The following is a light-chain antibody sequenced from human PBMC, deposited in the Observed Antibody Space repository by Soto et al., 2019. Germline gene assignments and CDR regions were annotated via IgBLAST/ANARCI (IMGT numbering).Light chain of an antibody. CDR1: QNVDSNY. J-gene: IGKJ1*01. CDR2: GAS. V-gene: IGKV3-20*01. CDR3: QQYGSLSWT. Sequence: EIVLTQSPGTRSLSPGERATLSCRASQNVDSNYLAWYQQKPGQAPRIIIFGASGRATGIPDRFSGSGSGTDFTLTISRLEPEDFAVYYCQQYGSLSWTFGQGTKVDI.